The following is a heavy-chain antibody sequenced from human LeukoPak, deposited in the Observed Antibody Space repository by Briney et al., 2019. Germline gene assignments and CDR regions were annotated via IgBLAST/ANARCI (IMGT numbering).Heavy chain of an antibody. CDR3: VKDRGGSPFYGMDV. CDR1: GFNFSSYA. D-gene: IGHD1-26*01. J-gene: IGHJ6*02. V-gene: IGHV3-23*01. CDR2: ISGSGGAGT. Sequence: GGSTIRSCANSGFNFSSYALSWVRKAKGKGLEWVSTISGSGGAGTYYADSVKGRFTVSRDNSRNTLYLPMNSLRAEDTAVYYCVKDRGGSPFYGMDVWGQGTTVTVSS.